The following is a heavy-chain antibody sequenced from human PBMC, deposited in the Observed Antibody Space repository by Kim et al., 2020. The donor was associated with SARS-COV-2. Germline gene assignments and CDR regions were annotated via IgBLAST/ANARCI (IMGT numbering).Heavy chain of an antibody. CDR3: ARDPTGYCTNGVCYFVRGMDV. CDR2: IYTSGST. Sequence: SETLSLTCTVSGGSISSYYWSWIRQPAGKGLEWIGRIYTSGSTNYNPSLKSRVTMSVDTSKNQFSLKLSSVTAADTAVYYCARDPTGYCTNGVCYFVRGMDVWGQGTTVTVSS. CDR1: GGSISSYY. J-gene: IGHJ6*02. D-gene: IGHD2-8*01. V-gene: IGHV4-4*07.